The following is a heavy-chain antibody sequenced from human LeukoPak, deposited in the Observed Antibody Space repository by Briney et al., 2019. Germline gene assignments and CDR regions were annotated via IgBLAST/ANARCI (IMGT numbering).Heavy chain of an antibody. V-gene: IGHV4-39*01. CDR2: ILYCGST. D-gene: IGHD3-16*01. CDR3: ARTGFVGVSDHDAFDI. J-gene: IGHJ3*02. CDR1: GVSISSTAYF. Sequence: KPLETLSLTCTVSGVSISSTAYFWGWIRQPPGKGLEWIGSILYCGSTYNNPSLMSRVTTSVDTSKNQFSLKLSSVTAADTAVYYCARTGFVGVSDHDAFDIWGRGTAVTVFS.